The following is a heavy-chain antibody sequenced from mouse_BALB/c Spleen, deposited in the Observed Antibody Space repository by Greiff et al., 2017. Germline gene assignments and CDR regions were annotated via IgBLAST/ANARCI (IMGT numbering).Heavy chain of an antibody. J-gene: IGHJ4*01. V-gene: IGHV5-12-2*01. D-gene: IGHD1-1*01. CDR3: ARGATVDAMDY. Sequence: EVKVVESGGGLVQPGGSLKLSCAASGFTFSSYTMSWVRQTPEKRLEWVAYISNGGGSTYYPDTVKGRFTISRDNAKNTLYLQMSSLKSEDTAMYYCARGATVDAMDYWGQGTSVTVSS. CDR2: ISNGGGST. CDR1: GFTFSSYT.